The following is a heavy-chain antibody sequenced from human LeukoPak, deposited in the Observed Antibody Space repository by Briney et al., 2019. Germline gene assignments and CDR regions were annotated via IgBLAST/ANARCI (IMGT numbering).Heavy chain of an antibody. CDR3: AKGSSSWYRYYFDY. D-gene: IGHD6-13*01. Sequence: PGGSLRLSCAASGFTFSSYAMSWVRQAPGKGLEWVPAISGSGGSTYYADSVKGRFTISRDNSKNTLYLQMNSLRAEDTAVYCCAKGSSSWYRYYFDYWGQGTLVTVSS. CDR1: GFTFSSYA. V-gene: IGHV3-23*01. J-gene: IGHJ4*02. CDR2: ISGSGGST.